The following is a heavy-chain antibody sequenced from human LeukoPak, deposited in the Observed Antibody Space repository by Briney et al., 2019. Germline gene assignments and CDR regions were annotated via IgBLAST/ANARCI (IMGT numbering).Heavy chain of an antibody. V-gene: IGHV1-46*01. Sequence: ASVKVSCKASGYIFTSYNMNWVRQAPGQGLEWMGIINPSGGSTNYAQKLQGRVTMTTDTSTNTAYMELRSLRSDDTAVYYCARDLLFGSSGYYSYYYYYMDVWGKGTTVTVSS. CDR2: INPSGGST. CDR1: GYIFTSYN. J-gene: IGHJ6*03. D-gene: IGHD3-22*01. CDR3: ARDLLFGSSGYYSYYYYYMDV.